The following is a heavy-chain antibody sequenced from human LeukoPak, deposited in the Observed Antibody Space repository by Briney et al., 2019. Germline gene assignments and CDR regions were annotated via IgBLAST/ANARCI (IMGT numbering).Heavy chain of an antibody. CDR2: INHSGST. Sequence: SETLSLTCAVYGGSFSGYYWSWIRQPPGKGLEWIGEINHSGSTNYNPSLKSRVTISVDTSKNQFSLKLSSVTAADTAVYYCARPGRGYSYAYYFDYWGQGTLVTVSS. J-gene: IGHJ4*02. D-gene: IGHD5-18*01. CDR1: GGSFSGYY. CDR3: ARPGRGYSYAYYFDY. V-gene: IGHV4-34*01.